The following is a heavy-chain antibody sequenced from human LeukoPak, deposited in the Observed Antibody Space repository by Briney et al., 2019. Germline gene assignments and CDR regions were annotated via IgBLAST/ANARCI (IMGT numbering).Heavy chain of an antibody. J-gene: IGHJ5*02. CDR1: GYTFTGYY. CDR3: ARDGGTMVRGVYNWFDP. V-gene: IGHV1-2*02. CDR2: INPNSGGT. Sequence: ASVKVSFKASGYTFTGYYMHWVRQAPGQGLEWMGWINPNSGGTNYAQKFQGRVTMTRDTSISTAYMELSRLRSDDTAVYYCARDGGTMVRGVYNWFDPWGQGTLVTVSS. D-gene: IGHD3-10*01.